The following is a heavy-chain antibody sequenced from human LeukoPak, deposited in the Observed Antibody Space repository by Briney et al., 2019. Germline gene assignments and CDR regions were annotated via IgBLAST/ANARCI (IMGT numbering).Heavy chain of an antibody. D-gene: IGHD5-18*01. Sequence: GGSLRLSCAASGFSFDDYAMHWVRQAPGKGLKWVSGISWNSGSIGYAVSVQGRFTISRDSAKNSPYLQMNSLSAEDTALYYCAKGTGYSYGNNRFDPWGQGTLVTVSS. V-gene: IGHV3-9*01. CDR1: GFSFDDYA. J-gene: IGHJ5*02. CDR2: ISWNSGSI. CDR3: AKGTGYSYGNNRFDP.